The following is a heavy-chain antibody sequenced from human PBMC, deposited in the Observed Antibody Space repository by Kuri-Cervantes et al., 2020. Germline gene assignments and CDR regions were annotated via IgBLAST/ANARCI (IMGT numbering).Heavy chain of an antibody. CDR3: ARAPLGWFGESHGGY. CDR1: GYTFTGYY. Sequence: ASVKVSCKASGYTFTGYYMHWVRQAPGQGLEWMGWINPNGGGANYAQEFQGRVTLTRDTSISTAYMEPSRLRSDDTALYYCARAPLGWFGESHGGYWGQGTLVTVSS. V-gene: IGHV1-2*02. D-gene: IGHD3-10*01. J-gene: IGHJ4*02. CDR2: INPNGGGA.